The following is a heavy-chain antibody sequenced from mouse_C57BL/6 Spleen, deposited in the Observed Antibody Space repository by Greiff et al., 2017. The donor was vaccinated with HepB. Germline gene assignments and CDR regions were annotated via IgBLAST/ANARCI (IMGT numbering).Heavy chain of an antibody. Sequence: EVKVVESGGGLVQSGRSLRLSCATSGFTFSDFYMEWVRQAPGKGLEWIAASRDKANDYTTEYSASVKGRFIVSRDTSQSILYLQMNALRAEDTAIYYCARDGAYYSNYYFDYWGQGTSLTVSS. J-gene: IGHJ2*02. CDR1: GFTFSDFY. V-gene: IGHV7-1*01. CDR3: ARDGAYYSNYYFDY. D-gene: IGHD2-5*01. CDR2: SRDKANDYTT.